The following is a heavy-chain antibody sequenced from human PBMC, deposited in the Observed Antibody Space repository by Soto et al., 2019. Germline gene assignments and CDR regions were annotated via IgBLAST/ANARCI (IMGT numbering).Heavy chain of an antibody. CDR3: ARAKSHYYGSGSIRL. Sequence: SETLSLTCTVSGGSISRYYWNWIRQPPGKGLEWIGYIYYSGSTNYNPSLKSRVTISVDTSKNQFSLKLSSVTAADTAVYYCARAKSHYYGSGSIRLWGQGTLVTVSS. D-gene: IGHD3-10*01. V-gene: IGHV4-59*01. CDR2: IYYSGST. J-gene: IGHJ4*02. CDR1: GGSISRYY.